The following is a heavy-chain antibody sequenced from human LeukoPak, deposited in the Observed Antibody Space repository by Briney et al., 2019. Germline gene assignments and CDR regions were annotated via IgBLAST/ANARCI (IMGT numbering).Heavy chain of an antibody. D-gene: IGHD1-26*01. V-gene: IGHV3-7*01. CDR3: AREGATWYYYGMDV. CDR1: GFTFSSYW. Sequence: GGSLRLSCAASGFTFSSYWMSWVRLAPGKGLEWVANLKQDGSEKYYVDSVKGRFTISRDNAKNSLYMQMNSLRAEDTAVYYCAREGATWYYYGMDVWGQGTTVTVSS. J-gene: IGHJ6*02. CDR2: LKQDGSEK.